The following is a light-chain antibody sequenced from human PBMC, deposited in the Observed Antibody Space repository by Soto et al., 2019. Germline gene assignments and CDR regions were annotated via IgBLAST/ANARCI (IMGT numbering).Light chain of an antibody. J-gene: IGLJ3*02. CDR3: CSYAGSTAWV. CDR1: SNDVGSFAL. Sequence: QSVLTQPASVSGSPGQSITISCTGTSNDVGSFALVSWYQHHPGKAPKLMIYEGSRRPSGVSYRFSASKSGNTASLTISGLQAEDEADYSCCSYAGSTAWVFGGGTKLTVL. V-gene: IGLV2-23*01. CDR2: EGS.